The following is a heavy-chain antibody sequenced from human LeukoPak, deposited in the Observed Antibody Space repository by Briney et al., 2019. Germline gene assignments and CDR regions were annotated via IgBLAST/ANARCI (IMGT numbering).Heavy chain of an antibody. Sequence: GGSLRLSCAASGFTVSNNYMSWVRQAPGKGLEWVSVISSGGSTTYADAVKGRFTISRDNYNNTLYLQMNSMRAEATAVYYCASALNAPLHYWGQGTLVTVSS. V-gene: IGHV3-53*01. CDR1: GFTVSNNY. D-gene: IGHD2-15*01. J-gene: IGHJ4*02. CDR3: ASALNAPLHY. CDR2: ISSGGST.